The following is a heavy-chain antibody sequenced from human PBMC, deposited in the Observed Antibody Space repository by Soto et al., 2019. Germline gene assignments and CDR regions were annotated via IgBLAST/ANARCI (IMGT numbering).Heavy chain of an antibody. D-gene: IGHD1-1*01. CDR3: AVCLGPTAPPGAIGLCGFDA. CDR2: IIPIFGTA. V-gene: IGHV1-69*13. J-gene: IGHJ5*01. Sequence: SVKVSCKASGGTFSSYAISWVRQAPGQGLEWMGGIIPIFGTANYAQKFQGRVTITADESTSTAYMELSSLRSEDTAVYYCAVCLGPTAPPGAIGLCGFDAWGQGTTVTVSS. CDR1: GGTFSSYA.